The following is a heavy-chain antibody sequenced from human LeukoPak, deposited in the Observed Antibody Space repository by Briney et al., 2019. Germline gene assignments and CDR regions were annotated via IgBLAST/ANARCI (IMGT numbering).Heavy chain of an antibody. J-gene: IGHJ4*02. D-gene: IGHD3-22*01. CDR3: ARDRWDDVSGFSGDY. V-gene: IGHV3-48*02. CDR1: GFTFSIYG. Sequence: PGRSLILSCAASGFTFSIYGIKWVRQARGRGLEWLSSISSSSSSIYYAESVKGGFTTSSDNDKNSLYLEMNSLRDEDTAVYYCARDRWDDVSGFSGDYWGQGTLVTVSS. CDR2: ISSSSSSI.